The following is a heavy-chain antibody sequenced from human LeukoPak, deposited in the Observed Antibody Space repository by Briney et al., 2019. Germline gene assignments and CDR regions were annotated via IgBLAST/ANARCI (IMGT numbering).Heavy chain of an antibody. J-gene: IGHJ5*02. CDR1: GGSISSSTYY. CDR3: ARQNWYSSSWYVWFDP. CDR2: IYYSGST. V-gene: IGHV4-39*01. D-gene: IGHD6-13*01. Sequence: SETLSLTCTVSGGSISSSTYYWGWIRQPPGKGLEWIGSIYYSGSTYYNPSLKSRVVISVDTSKNQFSLKVNSVTAADTAVYYCARQNWYSSSWYVWFDPWGQGTLVTVSS.